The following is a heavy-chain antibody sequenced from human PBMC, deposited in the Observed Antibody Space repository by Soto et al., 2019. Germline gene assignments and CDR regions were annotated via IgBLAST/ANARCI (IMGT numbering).Heavy chain of an antibody. CDR2: ISGSGGST. CDR3: AKNTVTTTNWFDP. J-gene: IGHJ5*02. CDR1: GYTFSSYA. D-gene: IGHD4-17*01. Sequence: GGSLRISFAACGYTFSSYAMGWVRQAPGKGLEWVSAISGSGGSTYYADSVKGRFTISRDNSKNTLYLQMNSLRAEDTAVYYCAKNTVTTTNWFDPWGQGTLVTVSS. V-gene: IGHV3-23*01.